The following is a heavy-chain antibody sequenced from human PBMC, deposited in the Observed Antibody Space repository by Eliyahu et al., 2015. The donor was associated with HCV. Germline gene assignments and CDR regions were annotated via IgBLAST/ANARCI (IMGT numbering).Heavy chain of an antibody. CDR2: ISSTSTYI. CDR1: GFTLSGYS. V-gene: IGHV3-21*02. Sequence: EVQLVESGGGLVKPGGSLRLSCVASGFTLSGYSLNWVRQAPGKGLEWVASISSTSTYIYYRDSVRGRFTVSRDNARNSVYLQMNRLEPEDTAVYYCARVARDRCSATTCRGDYWGQGTRVTVS. J-gene: IGHJ4*02. CDR3: ARVARDRCSATTCRGDY. D-gene: IGHD2-15*01.